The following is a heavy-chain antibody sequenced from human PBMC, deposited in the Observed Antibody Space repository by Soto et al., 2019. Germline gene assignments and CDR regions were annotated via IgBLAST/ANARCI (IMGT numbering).Heavy chain of an antibody. D-gene: IGHD3-9*01. V-gene: IGHV4-59*08. Sequence: PGGSLRLSCAAPGFTFSNYWMSWVRQAPGKGLEWIGFIYYRGTSYYNPSLKSRITISVDTSKNQFSLKLSSVTAADTAVYYCAIQPGYYDILTGYSTYYFDYWGQGTPVTVSS. CDR1: GFTFSNYW. CDR2: IYYRGTS. CDR3: AIQPGYYDILTGYSTYYFDY. J-gene: IGHJ4*02.